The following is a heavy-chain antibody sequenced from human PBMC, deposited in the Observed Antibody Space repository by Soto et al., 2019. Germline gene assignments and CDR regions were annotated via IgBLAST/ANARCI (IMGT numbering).Heavy chain of an antibody. CDR2: ISYDGSNK. Sequence: GGSLRLSCAASGFTFSSYGMHWVRQAPGKGLEWVAVISYDGSNKYYADSVKGRFTISRDNSKNTLYLQMNSLRAEDTAVYYCTQTPHVRVVAGTDYFDYCGQGPLVTVPS. V-gene: IGHV3-30*03. CDR3: TQTPHVRVVAGTDYFDY. CDR1: GFTFSSYG. J-gene: IGHJ4*02. D-gene: IGHD6-19*01.